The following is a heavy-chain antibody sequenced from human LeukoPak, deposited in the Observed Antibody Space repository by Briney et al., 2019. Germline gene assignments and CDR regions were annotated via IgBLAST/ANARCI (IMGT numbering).Heavy chain of an antibody. CDR1: GGSFSGYY. V-gene: IGHV4-34*01. D-gene: IGHD2-15*01. Sequence: PSETLSLTCAVYGGSFSGYYWSWIRQPPGKGLEWIGEINHSGSTNYNPSLKSRVTIPVDTSKNQFSLKLSSVTAADTAVYYCARSAELLPRQYNWFDPWGQGTLVTVSS. J-gene: IGHJ5*02. CDR3: ARSAELLPRQYNWFDP. CDR2: INHSGST.